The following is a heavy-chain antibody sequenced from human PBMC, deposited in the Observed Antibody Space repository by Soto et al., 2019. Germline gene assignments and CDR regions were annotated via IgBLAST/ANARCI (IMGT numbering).Heavy chain of an antibody. J-gene: IGHJ4*02. CDR3: PRLPDY. CDR1: GGSISSGGYS. V-gene: IGHV4-30-2*01. Sequence: QLQLQESGSGLVKPSQTLSLPCAVSGGSISSGGYSWGWIRQPPGKGLEWIGYIYHSGGTYYNPYLRRRGSVAVDRAKNKFSLKLASVTAVVTAIYYCPRLPDYWGQGTLVTVSS. CDR2: IYHSGGT.